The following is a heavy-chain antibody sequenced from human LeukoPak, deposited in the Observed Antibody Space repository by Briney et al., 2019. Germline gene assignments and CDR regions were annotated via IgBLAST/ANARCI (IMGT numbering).Heavy chain of an antibody. Sequence: SETLSLTCAVYGVSFSAYYWSWIRQPPGKGLEWIGEINRSGRTIYNASLASRVSISVDTSNNQSSLKLNSVTAADTAEYYCARDIGGAGYWGQGTLVTVSS. CDR3: ARDIGGAGY. J-gene: IGHJ4*02. D-gene: IGHD6-19*01. CDR2: INRSGRT. V-gene: IGHV4-34*01. CDR1: GVSFSAYY.